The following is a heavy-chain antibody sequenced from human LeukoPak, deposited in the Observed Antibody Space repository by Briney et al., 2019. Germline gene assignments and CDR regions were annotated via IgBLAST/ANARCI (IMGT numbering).Heavy chain of an antibody. CDR2: IRYSGST. CDR1: GGSISSNTYF. D-gene: IGHD5/OR15-5a*01. J-gene: IGHJ5*02. CDR3: TTSDTVSTYNWFDP. Sequence: SETLSLTCNVSGGSISSNTYFWGWIRRPPGKGLEWIGSIRYSGSTYYNPSLKSRVTISVDTSKNQFSLNLSSLTAADTAVYYCTTSDTVSTYNWFDPWGQGTLVTVS. V-gene: IGHV4-39*01.